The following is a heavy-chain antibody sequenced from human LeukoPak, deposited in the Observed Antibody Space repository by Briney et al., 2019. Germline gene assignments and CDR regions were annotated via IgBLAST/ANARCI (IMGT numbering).Heavy chain of an antibody. Sequence: GGSLRLSCAASGFTFSSYSMTWVCQAPGKGLEWVSSISSSSSYIYYADSVKGRFTISRDNAKNSLYLQMNSLRAEDTAVYYCARDLPQYSYGFDYWGQGTLVTVSS. D-gene: IGHD5-18*01. V-gene: IGHV3-21*01. CDR2: ISSSSSYI. CDR1: GFTFSSYS. J-gene: IGHJ4*02. CDR3: ARDLPQYSYGFDY.